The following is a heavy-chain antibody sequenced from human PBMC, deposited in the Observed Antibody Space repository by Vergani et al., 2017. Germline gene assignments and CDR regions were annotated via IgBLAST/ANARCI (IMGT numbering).Heavy chain of an antibody. Sequence: EVQLVESGGGLVQPGGSLRLSCTASGFTFGDYAMSWFRQAPGKGLEWVGFIRSKAYGGTTEYAASVKGRFTISRDDSKSIAYLQMNSLKTEDTAVYYCTRDLIRWRQLLGNYYGMDVWGQGTTVTVSS. CDR1: GFTFGDYA. V-gene: IGHV3-49*03. D-gene: IGHD5-24*01. CDR2: IRSKAYGGTT. J-gene: IGHJ6*02. CDR3: TRDLIRWRQLLGNYYGMDV.